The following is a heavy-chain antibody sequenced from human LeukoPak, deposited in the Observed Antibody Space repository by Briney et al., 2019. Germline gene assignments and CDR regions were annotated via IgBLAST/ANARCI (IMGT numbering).Heavy chain of an antibody. V-gene: IGHV3-43D*03. Sequence: GGSLRLSCAASGFTFDDYAMHWVRHAPGKGLEWVSLNTWDGDSTYYADSVKGRFTSSRDNSKNYLYLQMNSLRAEDTALYYCAKGTSSWHEFDSWGQGTLVTVSS. CDR1: GFTFDDYA. CDR3: AKGTSSWHEFDS. D-gene: IGHD6-13*01. CDR2: NTWDGDST. J-gene: IGHJ4*02.